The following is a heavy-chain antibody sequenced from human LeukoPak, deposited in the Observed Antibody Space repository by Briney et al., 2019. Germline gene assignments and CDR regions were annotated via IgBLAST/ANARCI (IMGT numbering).Heavy chain of an antibody. J-gene: IGHJ6*03. CDR2: ISGSGGPT. V-gene: IGHV3-23*01. D-gene: IGHD4-17*01. CDR1: GFTFSTYA. CDR3: AAYGDPAGGYYYYMDV. Sequence: PGGSLRLSCAASGFTFSTYAMGWVRQAPGKGLEWVSAISGSGGPTYYADSVKGRFTISRDNSKNTLYLQMNSLRAEDTAVYYCAAYGDPAGGYYYYMDVWGKGTTVTISS.